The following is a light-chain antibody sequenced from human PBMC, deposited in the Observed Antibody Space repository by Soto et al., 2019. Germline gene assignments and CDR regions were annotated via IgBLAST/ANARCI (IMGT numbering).Light chain of an antibody. J-gene: IGKJ2*01. CDR3: QQYNTYPYT. V-gene: IGKV1-16*01. Sequence: DIQMTQSPSSLSASVGDRVTITCRASQGVNNYLAWFQQHPGKAPKSLIFAASNLQSGVPSRFSGSGSGADFTLTISGLQPEYSATYYCQQYNTYPYTFGKGTKLDIK. CDR1: QGVNNY. CDR2: AAS.